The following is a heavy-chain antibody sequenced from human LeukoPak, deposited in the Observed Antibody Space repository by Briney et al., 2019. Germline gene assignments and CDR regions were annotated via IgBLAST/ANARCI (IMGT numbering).Heavy chain of an antibody. D-gene: IGHD3-10*01. J-gene: IGHJ4*02. Sequence: KPSETLSLTCTVSGGSVSSGSYYWSWIRQPPGTGLEWIGYIYYSGSTNYNPSLKSRVTISVDTSKNQFSLRLSSVTAADTAVYYCARSPFLSGVDYRGQGTLVTVSS. V-gene: IGHV4-61*01. CDR3: ARSPFLSGVDY. CDR2: IYYSGST. CDR1: GGSVSSGSYY.